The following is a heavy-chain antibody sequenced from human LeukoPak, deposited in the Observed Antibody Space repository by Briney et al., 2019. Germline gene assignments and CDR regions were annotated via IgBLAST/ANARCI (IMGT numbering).Heavy chain of an antibody. CDR2: ISFDESA. CDR1: GGSISRSSYY. J-gene: IGHJ4*02. Sequence: SETLSLTCTVSGGSISRSSYYWGWIRQAPGKGLEWIGSISFDESAHYNPSLNRRAPISVDMSKNRFSLKLTSVTAADAAMYTWARQDPRAAADTRGYFEYWGQGIVVTVSS. CDR3: ARQDPRAAADTRGYFEY. D-gene: IGHD6-25*01. V-gene: IGHV4-39*01.